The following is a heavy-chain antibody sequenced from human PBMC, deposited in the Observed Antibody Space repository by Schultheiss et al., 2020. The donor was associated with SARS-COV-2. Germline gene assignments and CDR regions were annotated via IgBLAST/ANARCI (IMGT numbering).Heavy chain of an antibody. CDR1: GFTFSSYG. CDR3: ARQWLVPLAWDY. V-gene: IGHV3-30*03. CDR2: ISYDGSNK. D-gene: IGHD6-19*01. J-gene: IGHJ4*02. Sequence: GGSLRLSCAASGFTFSSYGMHWVRQAPGKGLEWVAVISYDGSNKYYADSVKGRFTISRDNSKNTLYLQMNSLRAEDTAVYYCARQWLVPLAWDYWGQGTLVTVSS.